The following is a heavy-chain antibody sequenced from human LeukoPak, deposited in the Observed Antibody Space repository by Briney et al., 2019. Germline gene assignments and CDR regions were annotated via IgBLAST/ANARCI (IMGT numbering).Heavy chain of an antibody. D-gene: IGHD6-6*01. CDR3: AKDYSASQLVPLYYFNC. CDR1: GFTFSSYG. Sequence: GGSLRLSCAASGFTFSSYGMHWVRQAPGKGLEWVAVISFDGSNKYYADSVKGRFTISRDNSKNTLYLQMNSLRAEDTAVYFCAKDYSASQLVPLYYFNCWGQGSLVTVSS. J-gene: IGHJ4*02. CDR2: ISFDGSNK. V-gene: IGHV3-30*18.